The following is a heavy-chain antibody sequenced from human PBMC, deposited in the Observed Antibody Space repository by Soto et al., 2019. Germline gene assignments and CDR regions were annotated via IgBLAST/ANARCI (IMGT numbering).Heavy chain of an antibody. Sequence: GESLKISCAASGFRFSDSVMDWVRQTSGKGLEWVGRIRGQADSYATAYAASVKGRFIISRDDSKNTAYLQMDSLRTEDTALYYCTRNRDYAFHIWGQGTMVTVSS. D-gene: IGHD2-21*02. CDR3: TRNRDYAFHI. CDR1: GFRFSDSV. V-gene: IGHV3-73*01. J-gene: IGHJ3*02. CDR2: IRGQADSYAT.